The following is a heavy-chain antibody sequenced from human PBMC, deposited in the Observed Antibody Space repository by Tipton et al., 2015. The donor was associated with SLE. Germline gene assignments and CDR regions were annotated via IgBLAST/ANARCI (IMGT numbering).Heavy chain of an antibody. V-gene: IGHV3-21*03. CDR3: ARDQYSSSWSFDY. CDR2: ISSSSSYI. Sequence: SLRLSCAASGFTFSSYSMNWVRQAPGKGLEWVSSISSSSSYIYYADSVKGRFTISRDNAKNSLYLQMNSLRAEDTAAYYCARDQYSSSWSFDYWGQGTLVTVSS. D-gene: IGHD6-13*01. CDR1: GFTFSSYS. J-gene: IGHJ4*02.